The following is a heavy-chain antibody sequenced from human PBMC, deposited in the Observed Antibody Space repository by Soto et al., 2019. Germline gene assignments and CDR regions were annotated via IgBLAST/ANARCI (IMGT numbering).Heavy chain of an antibody. Sequence: EVQLVESGGGLVLPGGSLRLSCAASGFTFSRYWMHWVRQAPGKGLVWGSRISSYGSDTHYADSVKGRFTIYRDNAKNTLYLQMNSLRADDTAVYYCASNYAYAEGYYWYGIDVWGQGTTVTVSS. CDR3: ASNYAYAEGYYWYGIDV. J-gene: IGHJ6*02. CDR1: GFTFSRYW. V-gene: IGHV3-74*01. CDR2: ISSYGSDT. D-gene: IGHD3-16*01.